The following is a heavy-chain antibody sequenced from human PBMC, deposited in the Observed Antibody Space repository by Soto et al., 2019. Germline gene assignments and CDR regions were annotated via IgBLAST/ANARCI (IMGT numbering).Heavy chain of an antibody. CDR1: GDSINSGDYY. CDR2: VYYSGST. V-gene: IGHV4-61*08. Sequence: SETLSLTCSVSGDSINSGDYYWTWMRQAPGKGLQWVGYVYYSGSTNYNPSLKSRVTISVDTSKNQFSLNLRSVTAADTAVYFCARVYGSPAYYFDYWGRGTLVTVSS. J-gene: IGHJ4*02. D-gene: IGHD3-10*01. CDR3: ARVYGSPAYYFDY.